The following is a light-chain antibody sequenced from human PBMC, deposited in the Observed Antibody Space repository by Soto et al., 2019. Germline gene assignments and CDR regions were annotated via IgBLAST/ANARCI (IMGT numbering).Light chain of an antibody. J-gene: IGKJ1*01. CDR3: QQYGSSPIT. CDR2: DAS. CDR1: QSVSNNY. Sequence: EIVMTQSPATLSVSPGERATLSCRASQSVSNNYLAWYQQKPGQAPRLLIYDASNRASGIPPRFSGSGSGTDFTLTISRLEPEDFAVYYCQQYGSSPITFGQGTKVDIK. V-gene: IGKV3-20*01.